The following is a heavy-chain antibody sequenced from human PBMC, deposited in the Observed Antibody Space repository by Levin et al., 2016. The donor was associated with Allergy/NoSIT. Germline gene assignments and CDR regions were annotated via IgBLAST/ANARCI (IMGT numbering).Heavy chain of an antibody. V-gene: IGHV1-46*03. CDR3: CRDSRVTYYYEASEDPFDM. CDR1: GYSFTTHS. CDR2: VSPTGKTT. Sequence: ASVKVSCKASGYSFTTHSLHWVRQAPGLGLEWLGIVSPTGKTTVDIHKFRDRVTMTSDTSTNTVYMELRSLRSEDTAMYYCCRDSRVTYYYEASEDPFDMWGQGTMVTVSS. J-gene: IGHJ3*02. D-gene: IGHD3-22*01.